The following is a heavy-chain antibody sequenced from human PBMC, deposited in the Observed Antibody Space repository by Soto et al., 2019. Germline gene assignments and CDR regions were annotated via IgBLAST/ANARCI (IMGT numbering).Heavy chain of an antibody. J-gene: IGHJ2*01. CDR1: GFTFSSYG. V-gene: IGHV3-30*18. Sequence: QVQLVESGGGVVEPGRSLRLSCVASGFTFSSYGMHWVRQAPGKGLEWVTVISYDGNYKYYTNSVKGRFTISRDDSQNTVFLQMNSLRAEDTALYYCAKFSKTALGGQEWYRDLWGRGTLVTVSS. CDR2: ISYDGNYK. CDR3: AKFSKTALGGQEWYRDL. D-gene: IGHD5-18*01.